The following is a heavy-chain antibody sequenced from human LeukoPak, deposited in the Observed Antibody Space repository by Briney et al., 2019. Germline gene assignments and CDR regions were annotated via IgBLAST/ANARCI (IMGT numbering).Heavy chain of an antibody. D-gene: IGHD3-22*01. CDR3: ARPFRGFYYDSSGYLD. V-gene: IGHV3-23*01. CDR1: GFTFNNYP. CDR2: ISESGADS. J-gene: IGHJ4*02. Sequence: GGSLRLSCAASGFTFNNYPMTWVRQAPGKGLEWVSAISESGADSKYARSVKGRFTISRDNSKNTLYLQMNSLRAEDTAVYYCARPFRGFYYDSSGYLDWGQGTLVTVSS.